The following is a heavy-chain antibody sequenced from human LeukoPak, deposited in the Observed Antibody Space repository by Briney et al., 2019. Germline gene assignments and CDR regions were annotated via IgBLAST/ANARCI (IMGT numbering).Heavy chain of an antibody. Sequence: PSETLSLTCTVSGGSISSTTYYWGWIRRPPGKGLEWIGSIYYSGSTYYNPSLTSRVTASVDTSKNQFSLILSSVTAADTAVYYCVRGSTLRHYQYWGQGTLVTVSS. J-gene: IGHJ4*02. CDR3: VRGSTLRHYQY. CDR1: GGSISSTTYY. V-gene: IGHV4-39*01. D-gene: IGHD3-16*01. CDR2: IYYSGST.